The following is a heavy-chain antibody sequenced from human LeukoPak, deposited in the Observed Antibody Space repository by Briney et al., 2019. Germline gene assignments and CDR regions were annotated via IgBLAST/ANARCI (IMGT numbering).Heavy chain of an antibody. J-gene: IGHJ3*02. Sequence: GGSLRLSCAASGFTFSSYGMHWVRQAPGKGLEWVAVIWYDGSNKYYADSVKGRFTISRDNSKNTLYLRMNSLRAEDTAVYYCARRVDWNDFAFDIWGQGTMVTVSS. CDR1: GFTFSSYG. V-gene: IGHV3-33*01. CDR2: IWYDGSNK. CDR3: ARRVDWNDFAFDI. D-gene: IGHD1-1*01.